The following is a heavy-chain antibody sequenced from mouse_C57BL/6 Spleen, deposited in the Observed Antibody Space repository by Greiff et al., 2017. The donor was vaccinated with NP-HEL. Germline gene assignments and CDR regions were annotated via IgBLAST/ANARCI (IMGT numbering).Heavy chain of an antibody. CDR2: IYPGSGST. Sequence: QVQLQQPGAELVKPGASVKMSCKASGYTFTSYWITCVKQRPGQGLEWIGDIYPGSGSTNYNEKFKSKATITADTSSNTAYLQLSSLTSEDTAVYYCARPGTRAWFAYWGQGTLVTVSA. J-gene: IGHJ3*01. V-gene: IGHV1-55*01. CDR3: ARPGTRAWFAY. CDR1: GYTFTSYW. D-gene: IGHD4-1*01.